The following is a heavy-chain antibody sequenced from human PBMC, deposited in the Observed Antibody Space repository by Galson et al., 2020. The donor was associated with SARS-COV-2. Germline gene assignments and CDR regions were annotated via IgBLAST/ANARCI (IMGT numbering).Heavy chain of an antibody. V-gene: IGHV2-5*02. CDR1: GFSLNTSGVG. D-gene: IGHD1-20*01. J-gene: IGHJ5*02. Sequence: KMSGPTLVKPTQTLTLTCTFSGFSLNTSGVGVGWIRQHPGKDLEWLALLFWDNDKWYSPSLKSRLNINNDASKNQVVLTMTNMDPVDTATYYCAHSSGWAVTGHNWLDAWGQGTLVTVSS. CDR2: LFWDNDK. CDR3: AHSSGWAVTGHNWLDA.